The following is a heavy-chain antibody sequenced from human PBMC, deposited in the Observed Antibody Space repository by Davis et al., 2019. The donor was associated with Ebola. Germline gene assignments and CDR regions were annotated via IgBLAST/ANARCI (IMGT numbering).Heavy chain of an antibody. CDR1: GGSISSSSYY. D-gene: IGHD3-10*01. CDR3: ARQDNHFGWGSYYPHWFDP. V-gene: IGHV4-39*01. J-gene: IGHJ5*02. Sequence: PSETLSLTCTVSGGSISSSSYYWGWIRQPPGKGLEWIGSTVNSGSTYYSSSLKSRLTLSVDTSKNQFSLKLSSVTAADTGVYYGARQDNHFGWGSYYPHWFDPWGQGTLVTVSP. CDR2: TVNSGST.